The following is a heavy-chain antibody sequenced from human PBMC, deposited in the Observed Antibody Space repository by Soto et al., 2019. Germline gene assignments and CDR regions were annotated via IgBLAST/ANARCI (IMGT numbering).Heavy chain of an antibody. CDR2: VNPNSGGA. CDR3: ARNYYEVSASYGLEI. CDR1: GYTFTGHY. V-gene: IGHV1-2*04. D-gene: IGHD3-16*01. J-gene: IGHJ3*01. Sequence: QVHLVQSGAEVKKPGASVKVSCKASGYTFTGHYIHWVRQAPGQGLEWMGWVNPNSGGANIAQKFQGWVTMTRDISMSTTYMEGGRLRSNDAARYYCARNYYEVSASYGLEIWGQGTMVTVAS.